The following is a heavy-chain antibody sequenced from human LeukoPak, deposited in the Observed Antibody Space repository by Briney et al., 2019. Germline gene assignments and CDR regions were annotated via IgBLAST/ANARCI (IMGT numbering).Heavy chain of an antibody. D-gene: IGHD5-12*01. CDR3: VRDGGVSGYDLLDY. CDR1: GFRFGSYG. CDR2: IWHDGSNT. J-gene: IGHJ4*02. Sequence: GGSLRLSCAAPGFRFGSYGMHWVRQAPGKGLEWVAVIWHDGSNTYYADSEKGRLTISRDNSMDTLYLQMNSLRAEDTAVYYCVRDGGVSGYDLLDYWGQGTLVTVSS. V-gene: IGHV3-33*01.